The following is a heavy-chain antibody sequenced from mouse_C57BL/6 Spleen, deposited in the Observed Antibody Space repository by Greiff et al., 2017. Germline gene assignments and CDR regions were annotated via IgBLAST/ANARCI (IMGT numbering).Heavy chain of an antibody. V-gene: IGHV1-74*01. CDR3: AFYYGSTKGFAY. CDR2: IHPSDSDT. J-gene: IGHJ3*01. Sequence: QVQLQQPGAELVKPGASVNVSCKASGYTFTSYWMHWVKQRPGQGLEWIGRIHPSDSDTNYNQKFKGKATLTVDKSSSTAYMQLSSLTSEDSAVYYCAFYYGSTKGFAYWGQGTLVTVSA. D-gene: IGHD1-1*01. CDR1: GYTFTSYW.